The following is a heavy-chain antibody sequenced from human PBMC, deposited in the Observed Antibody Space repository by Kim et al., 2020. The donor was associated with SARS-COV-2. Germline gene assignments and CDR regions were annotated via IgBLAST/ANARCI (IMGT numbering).Heavy chain of an antibody. Sequence: SVKVSCKASGGTFSSYAISWVRQAPGQGLEWMGGIIPIFGTANYAQKFQGRVTITADESTSTAYMELSSLRSEDTAVYYCARDRFSQTTPGGWFDPWGQGTLVTVSS. J-gene: IGHJ5*02. CDR3: ARDRFSQTTPGGWFDP. D-gene: IGHD2-15*01. CDR2: IIPIFGTA. V-gene: IGHV1-69*13. CDR1: GGTFSSYA.